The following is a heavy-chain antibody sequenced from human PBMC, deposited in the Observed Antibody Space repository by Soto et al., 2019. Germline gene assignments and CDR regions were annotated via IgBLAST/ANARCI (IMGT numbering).Heavy chain of an antibody. V-gene: IGHV3-15*01. Sequence: SLRLSCAASGFTFSNAWMSWVRQAPGKGLEWVGRIKSKTDGGTTDYAAPVKGRFTISRDDSKNTLYLQMNSLKTEDTAVYYCTTAFYDFWSGPSKSYYYMDVWGKGTTVTVSS. D-gene: IGHD3-3*01. CDR1: GFTFSNAW. J-gene: IGHJ6*03. CDR2: IKSKTDGGTT. CDR3: TTAFYDFWSGPSKSYYYMDV.